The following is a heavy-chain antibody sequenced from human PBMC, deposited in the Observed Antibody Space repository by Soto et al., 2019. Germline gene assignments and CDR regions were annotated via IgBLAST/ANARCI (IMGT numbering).Heavy chain of an antibody. V-gene: IGHV3-30-3*01. CDR2: ISSDGYTK. Sequence: QVQLVESGGGVVQPGRSLRLSCSASGFTFSTFAVHWVRQAPGKGLERVAVISSDGYTKYYTDSVKGRFTISRDNSKNTLFLQMNGLRTEDTAMYYCARAPTSRLDYWGQGTLVTVSS. CDR1: GFTFSTFA. J-gene: IGHJ4*02. CDR3: ARAPTSRLDY.